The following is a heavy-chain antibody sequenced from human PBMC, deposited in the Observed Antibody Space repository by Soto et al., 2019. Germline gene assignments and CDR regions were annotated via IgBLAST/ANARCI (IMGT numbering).Heavy chain of an antibody. CDR1: GYSFAGFY. D-gene: IGHD3-16*01. CDR3: AIIMTHSDSFDI. J-gene: IGHJ3*02. CDR2: FHSNSGAT. V-gene: IGHV1-2*04. Sequence: ASVKVSCKASGYSFAGFYIHWMRQAPGQGLEWVGSFHSNSGATTYAQKFQDSVAMTRDTSVSTAYMDLNRLTSDDTAIYYCAIIMTHSDSFDIWGQGTMVT.